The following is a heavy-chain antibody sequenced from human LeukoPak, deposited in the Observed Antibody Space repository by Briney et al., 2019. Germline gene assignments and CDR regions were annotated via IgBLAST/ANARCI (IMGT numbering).Heavy chain of an antibody. V-gene: IGHV1-18*01. CDR3: ARAPLGQYYYDSSPNAFDI. D-gene: IGHD3-22*01. Sequence: ASVKVSCKASGYTFTSYGISWVRQAPGQGLEWMGWISAYNGNTNYAQKLQGRVTMTTDTSTSTAYMELRSLRSDDTAVYYCARAPLGQYYYDSSPNAFDIWGQGTMVTDSS. CDR1: GYTFTSYG. J-gene: IGHJ3*02. CDR2: ISAYNGNT.